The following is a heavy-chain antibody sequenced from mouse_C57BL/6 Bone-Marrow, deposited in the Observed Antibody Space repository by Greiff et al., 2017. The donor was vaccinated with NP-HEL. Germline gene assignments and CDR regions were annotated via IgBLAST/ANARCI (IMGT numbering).Heavy chain of an antibody. D-gene: IGHD2-3*01. Sequence: EVKVVESGGGLVKPGGSLKLSCAASGFTFSSYTMSWVRQTPEKRLEWVATISGGGGNTYYPNSVKGRFTISRDNAKNTLYLQMSSLRSEDTALYYCARGRWLLQYFDVWGTGTTVTVSS. CDR3: ARGRWLLQYFDV. CDR2: ISGGGGNT. CDR1: GFTFSSYT. V-gene: IGHV5-9*01. J-gene: IGHJ1*03.